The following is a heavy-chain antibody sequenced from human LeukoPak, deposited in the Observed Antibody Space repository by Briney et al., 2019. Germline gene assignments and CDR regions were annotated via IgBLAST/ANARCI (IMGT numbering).Heavy chain of an antibody. Sequence: PGGSLRLSCAASGFTFSSYAMHWVRQAPGKGLEWVAVISYDGSNKYYADSVKGRFTVSRDNSKNTLYLQMNSLRPDDTAVYYCARGYQLLSDRFDPWGQGTLVTVSS. CDR3: ARGYQLLSDRFDP. J-gene: IGHJ5*02. V-gene: IGHV3-30-3*01. CDR2: ISYDGSNK. D-gene: IGHD2-2*01. CDR1: GFTFSSYA.